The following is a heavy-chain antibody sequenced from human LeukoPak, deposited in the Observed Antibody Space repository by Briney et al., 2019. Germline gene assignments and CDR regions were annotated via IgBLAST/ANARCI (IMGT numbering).Heavy chain of an antibody. CDR1: GFTFSTYS. Sequence: GGSLRLSCAASGFTFSTYSMNWVRQAPGQGLEWVSYISSSSSTIYYADSVKGRFTISRDNAKNSLFLQMNSLRDEDTAVYYCARPLYYYGSGDDWGQGTLVTVSS. D-gene: IGHD3-10*01. CDR2: ISSSSSTI. CDR3: ARPLYYYGSGDD. J-gene: IGHJ4*02. V-gene: IGHV3-48*02.